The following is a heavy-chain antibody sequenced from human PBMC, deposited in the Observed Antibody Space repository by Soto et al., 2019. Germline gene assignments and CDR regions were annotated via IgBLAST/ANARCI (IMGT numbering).Heavy chain of an antibody. V-gene: IGHV3-9*01. D-gene: IGHD4-17*01. J-gene: IGHJ4*02. Sequence: EVLLVESGGALVQPGSSLRLSCAASGFTFDDYAMHWVRQPPGKGLEWVSGISWDGSRAGYADSVKGRFTISRDNARNSLYLQINILRPEDTALYYCVKDIGGPDYGDYGFDSWGQGTLITVSS. CDR2: ISWDGSRA. CDR3: VKDIGGPDYGDYGFDS. CDR1: GFTFDDYA.